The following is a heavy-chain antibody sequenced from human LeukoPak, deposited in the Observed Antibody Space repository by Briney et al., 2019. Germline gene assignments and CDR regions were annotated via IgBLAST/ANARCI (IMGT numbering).Heavy chain of an antibody. CDR3: ARGGLLAAKNNWFDP. D-gene: IGHD6-6*01. J-gene: IGHJ5*02. CDR2: IIPIFGTA. V-gene: IGHV1-69*13. Sequence: SVKVSCKASGGTFSSYAISWVRQAPGQGLEWMGGIIPIFGTANYAQKFQGRVTITADESTSTAYMELSSLRSDDTAVYYCARGGLLAAKNNWFDPWGQGTLVTVSS. CDR1: GGTFSSYA.